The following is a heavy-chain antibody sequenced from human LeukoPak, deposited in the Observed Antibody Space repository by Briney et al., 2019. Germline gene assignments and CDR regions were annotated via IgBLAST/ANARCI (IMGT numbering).Heavy chain of an antibody. V-gene: IGHV3-48*03. D-gene: IGHD1-26*01. CDR3: ARDRLGATYYYYGMDV. J-gene: IGHJ6*02. Sequence: GGSLRLSCAASGFTFSSYEMNWVRQAPGKGLECVSYISSSGSTIYYADSVKGRFTISRDNAKNSLYLQMNSLRAEDTAVYYCARDRLGATYYYYGMDVWGQGTTVTVSS. CDR2: ISSSGSTI. CDR1: GFTFSSYE.